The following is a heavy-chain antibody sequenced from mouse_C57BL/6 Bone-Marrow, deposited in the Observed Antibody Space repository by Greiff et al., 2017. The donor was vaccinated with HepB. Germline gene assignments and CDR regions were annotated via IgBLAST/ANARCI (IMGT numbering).Heavy chain of an antibody. Sequence: EVKLVESGGDLVKPGGSLKLSCAASGFTFSSYGMSWVRQTPDKGLEWVATISSGGSYTYYPDSVKGRFTISRDKAKNTLYLQMSRLKSEDTAMYDCARGEYGSRGGDYFDYWGQGTTLTVSS. V-gene: IGHV5-6*01. D-gene: IGHD1-1*01. J-gene: IGHJ2*01. CDR3: ARGEYGSRGGDYFDY. CDR1: GFTFSSYG. CDR2: ISSGGSYT.